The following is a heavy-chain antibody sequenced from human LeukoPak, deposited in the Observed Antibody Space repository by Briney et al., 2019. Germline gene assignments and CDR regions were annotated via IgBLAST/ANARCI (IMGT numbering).Heavy chain of an antibody. CDR3: ARGANGGNSGYYYYGMDV. V-gene: IGHV3-21*01. CDR2: VSSTSSYI. J-gene: IGHJ6*02. CDR1: GFTFSGYN. Sequence: PGGSLRLSCAASGFTFSGYNMDWVRQAPGKGLEWVSSVSSTSSYIYYADSVKGRFTISRDNSKNTLYVQMNSLRAEDTAVYYCARGANGGNSGYYYYGMDVWGQGTTVTVSS. D-gene: IGHD4-23*01.